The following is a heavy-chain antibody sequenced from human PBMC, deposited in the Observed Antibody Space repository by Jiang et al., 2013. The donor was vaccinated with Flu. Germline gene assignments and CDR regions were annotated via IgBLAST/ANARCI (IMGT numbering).Heavy chain of an antibody. D-gene: IGHD4-17*01. CDR2: FDPEVGET. J-gene: IGHJ4*02. CDR1: GYTLTELS. CDR3: ATSLYVDYVVAY. Sequence: SGAEVKKPGASVKVSCKVSGYTLTELSMHWVRQTPGRGLEWMGSFDPEVGETIGAQTFQGRVTMTEDTSTDTAYMELSSLRSEDTAVYYCATSLYVDYVVAYWGQGTLVTVSS. V-gene: IGHV1-24*01.